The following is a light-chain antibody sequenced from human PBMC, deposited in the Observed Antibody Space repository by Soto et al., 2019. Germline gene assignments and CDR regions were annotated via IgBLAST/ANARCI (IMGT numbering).Light chain of an antibody. CDR3: SSYTSSSTLV. CDR2: DVS. Sequence: SRPGYVCGSPGPSNNISCTGTSSDVGGYNYVSWYQQHPGKAPKLMIYDVSNRPSGVSNRFSGSKSGNTASLTISGLQAEDEADYYCSSYTSSSTLVFGTGTKVTVL. V-gene: IGLV2-14*01. J-gene: IGLJ1*01. CDR1: SSDVGGYNY.